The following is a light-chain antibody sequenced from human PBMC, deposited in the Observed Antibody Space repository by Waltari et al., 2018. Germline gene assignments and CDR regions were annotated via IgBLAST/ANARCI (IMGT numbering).Light chain of an antibody. CDR1: SSDGGGSNY. Sequence: QSALTQPPSASGSPGQSVTISCTGTSSDGGGSNYVSWYQQHPGKAPKLMIYEVSKRPSGVPDRFSGSTSGNTASLTVSGLQAEDEADYYCSSYAGSNNVVFGGGTKLTVL. V-gene: IGLV2-8*01. CDR2: EVS. J-gene: IGLJ2*01. CDR3: SSYAGSNNVV.